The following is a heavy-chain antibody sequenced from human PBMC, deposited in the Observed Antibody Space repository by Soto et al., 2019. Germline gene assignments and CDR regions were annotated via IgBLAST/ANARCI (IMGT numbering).Heavy chain of an antibody. J-gene: IGHJ4*02. V-gene: IGHV1-46*01. CDR2: INPSGGST. D-gene: IGHD5-18*01. Sequence: ASVKVSCKASGYTFTSYYMHWVRQAPGQGLEWMGIINPSGGSTSCAQKFQGRVTMTRDTSTSTVYMELSSLRSEDTAVYYCARDFTRTAVDTAMVPFDYWGQGTLVTVSS. CDR1: GYTFTSYY. CDR3: ARDFTRTAVDTAMVPFDY.